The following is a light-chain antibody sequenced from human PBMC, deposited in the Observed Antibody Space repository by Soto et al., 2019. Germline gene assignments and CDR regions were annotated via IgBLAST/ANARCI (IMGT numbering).Light chain of an antibody. CDR1: QSVDND. CDR3: QQYNNLSLT. CDR2: HAS. V-gene: IGKV3D-15*01. Sequence: EIVMTQSPATLSVSPGDRATLSCRASQSVDNDVAWYQQKPDQPPSLLIYHASTRATGIPARFSGSQSGTEFTLTISSLLSEDFAVYSCQQYNNLSLTFGGGTKVEIK. J-gene: IGKJ4*01.